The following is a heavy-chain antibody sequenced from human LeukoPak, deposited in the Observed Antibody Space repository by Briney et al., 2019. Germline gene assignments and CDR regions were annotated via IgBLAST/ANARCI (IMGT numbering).Heavy chain of an antibody. CDR3: AREGDYGDYGGLFDY. CDR2: SSAYNGNT. J-gene: IGHJ4*02. Sequence: ASVKVSCKASGYTFTSYGISWVRQAPGQGLEWMGWSSAYNGNTNYAQKLQGRVTMTTDTSMSTAYMELRSLRSDATAVYYCAREGDYGDYGGLFDYWGQGTLVTVSS. CDR1: GYTFTSYG. D-gene: IGHD4-17*01. V-gene: IGHV1-18*01.